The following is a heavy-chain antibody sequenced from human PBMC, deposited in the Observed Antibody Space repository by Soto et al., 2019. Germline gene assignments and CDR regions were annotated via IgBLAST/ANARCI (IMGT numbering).Heavy chain of an antibody. J-gene: IGHJ4*02. V-gene: IGHV3-74*01. Sequence: PGGSLRLSCAASGFTFSSYWMHWVRQAPGKGLILVSSINSGGSSTSYADSVKGRFTISRDNSKNTLSLQMNSLRAEDTAVYYCTKANRYCSGANCFTFDYWGLGTLVTVSS. CDR2: INSGGSST. CDR1: GFTFSSYW. CDR3: TKANRYCSGANCFTFDY. D-gene: IGHD2-15*01.